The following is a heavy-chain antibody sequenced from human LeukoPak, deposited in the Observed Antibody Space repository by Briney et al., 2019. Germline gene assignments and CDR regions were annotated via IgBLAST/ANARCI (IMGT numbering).Heavy chain of an antibody. CDR2: IKQDGSEK. Sequence: GESLRLSCAASGFTFSSYWMSWVRQAPGKGLEWVANIKQDGSEKYYVDSVKGRFTISRDNAKNSLYLQMNSLRAEDTAVYYCARDCSGGCCYSDPFDIWGQGTMVTVSS. V-gene: IGHV3-7*01. CDR3: ARDCSGGCCYSDPFDI. D-gene: IGHD2-15*01. CDR1: GFTFSSYW. J-gene: IGHJ3*02.